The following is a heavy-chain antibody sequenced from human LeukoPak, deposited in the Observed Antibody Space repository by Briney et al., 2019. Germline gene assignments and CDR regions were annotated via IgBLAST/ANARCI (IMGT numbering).Heavy chain of an antibody. CDR1: GGSISSSNW. D-gene: IGHD3-10*01. CDR3: ARHVTMVRSVRNWFDP. J-gene: IGHJ5*02. CDR2: IYHSGST. V-gene: IGHV4-4*02. Sequence: SSETLSLTCAVSGGSISSSNWWSWVRQPPGKGLEWIGEIYHSGSTNYNPSLKSRVTISVDKSKNQFSLKLSSVTAADTAEYYCARHVTMVRSVRNWFDPWGQGTLVTVSS.